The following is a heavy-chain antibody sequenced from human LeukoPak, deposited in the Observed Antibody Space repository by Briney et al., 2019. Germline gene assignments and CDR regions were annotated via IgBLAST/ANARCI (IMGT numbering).Heavy chain of an antibody. J-gene: IGHJ3*02. CDR2: ISSNGGST. CDR3: VKDYYDYVWGSYRYGAFDI. CDR1: GFTFSSYA. Sequence: QPGGSLRLSCSASGFTFSSYAMHWVRQAPGKGLEYVSAISSNGGSTYYADSVKGRFTISRDNSKNTLYVQMSSLRAEDTAVYYCVKDYYDYVWGSYRYGAFDIWGQGTMVTVSS. V-gene: IGHV3-64*05. D-gene: IGHD3-16*02.